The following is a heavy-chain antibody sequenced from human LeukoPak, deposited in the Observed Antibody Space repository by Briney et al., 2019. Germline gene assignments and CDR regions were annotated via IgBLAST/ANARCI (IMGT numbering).Heavy chain of an antibody. Sequence: GGSLRLSCAASGFTFSYYSMNWVRQAPGKGLEWVSYISRSSSAIYYADSVKGRFTISRDNAKNSLFLQMDSLRDEDTAVYYCARDPYSYDTSGPKPFDYWGQGTLVTVSS. J-gene: IGHJ4*02. D-gene: IGHD3-3*01. CDR1: GFTFSYYS. V-gene: IGHV3-48*02. CDR3: ARDPYSYDTSGPKPFDY. CDR2: ISRSSSAI.